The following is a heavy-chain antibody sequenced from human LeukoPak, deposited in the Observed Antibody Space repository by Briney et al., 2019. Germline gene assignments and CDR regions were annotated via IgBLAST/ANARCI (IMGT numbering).Heavy chain of an antibody. V-gene: IGHV4-4*07. D-gene: IGHD3-9*01. CDR3: ASGLRSFDCLLNY. CDR1: GGSISSYY. J-gene: IGHJ4*02. Sequence: SETLSLTCTVSGGSISSYYWGWIRQPAGKGLEWIGRIYTSGSTNYNPSLKSRVTMSVDTSKNQFSLKLSSVTAADTAVYYCASGLRSFDCLLNYWGQGTLVTVSS. CDR2: IYTSGST.